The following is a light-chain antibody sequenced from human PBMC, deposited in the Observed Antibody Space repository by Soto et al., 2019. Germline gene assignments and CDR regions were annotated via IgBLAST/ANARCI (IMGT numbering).Light chain of an antibody. J-gene: IGKJ3*01. CDR3: QQGNSFPFT. CDR1: QGISKW. Sequence: DIHMSQSPSSVSASVGDRFSITCRASQGISKWLAWYQQKPGRAPKLLXYAASSLQSGVSSRFSGSGSGTDFTLTISSLQTEDFETYYCQQGNSFPFTFGPGT. CDR2: AAS. V-gene: IGKV1D-12*01.